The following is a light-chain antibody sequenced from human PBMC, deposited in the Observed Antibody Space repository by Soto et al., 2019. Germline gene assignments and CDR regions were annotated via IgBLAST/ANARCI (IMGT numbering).Light chain of an antibody. Sequence: DIQLTQSPSFLSASVGDRVTISCRASQGISDYLAWYQQKPGKAPKLVIYGASTLQSGVPSRFNGSASGTEFTLTISNVQPEDFATYFCQQFNAYPLTFGGGTKLEIK. CDR3: QQFNAYPLT. CDR2: GAS. CDR1: QGISDY. J-gene: IGKJ4*01. V-gene: IGKV1-9*01.